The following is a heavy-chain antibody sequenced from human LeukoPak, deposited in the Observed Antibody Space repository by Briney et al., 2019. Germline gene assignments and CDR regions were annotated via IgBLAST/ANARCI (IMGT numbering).Heavy chain of an antibody. Sequence: GGSLRLSCAASGFTFSGYWMSWVRQAPGKGLEWVANIKQDGSDTNYADSVKGRFTISRDNAKKSLYLQMNSLRAEDTALYYCAKGGIHRGYYYYYMDVWGKGTTVTISS. CDR1: GFTFSGYW. J-gene: IGHJ6*03. CDR2: IKQDGSDT. CDR3: AKGGIHRGYYYYYMDV. D-gene: IGHD6-13*01. V-gene: IGHV3-7*03.